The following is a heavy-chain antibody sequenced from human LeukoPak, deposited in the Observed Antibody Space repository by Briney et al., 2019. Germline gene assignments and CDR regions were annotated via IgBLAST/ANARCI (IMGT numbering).Heavy chain of an antibody. CDR3: TTDYHRTYSSSTSCYGGRYYGMDV. D-gene: IGHD2-2*01. CDR2: ISRSCGST. V-gene: IGHV3-23*01. CDR1: GFTFSSYA. Sequence: GVPQRLSCAASGFTFSSYAMIWVHQAPGKALECVSSISRSCGSTYCAHSVKGAFTISSHNSKNTVYLQMTRLRAENTPIYYCTTDYHRTYSSSTSCYGGRYYGMDVRGKGTTVTVSS. J-gene: IGHJ6*04.